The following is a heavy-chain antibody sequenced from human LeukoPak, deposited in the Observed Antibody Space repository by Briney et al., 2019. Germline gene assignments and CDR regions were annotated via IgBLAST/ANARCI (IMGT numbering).Heavy chain of an antibody. CDR2: ISNDGSDE. CDR3: ARPTPGEFSFLIDY. Sequence: PGRSLRLSCAASGFTFSNYAMHWVRQAPGQGLEWVAIISNDGSDERSADSVKGRFTISRDNSKNTPYLQMNSLRADDTAVYYCARPTPGEFSFLIDYWGQGTLVTVSS. D-gene: IGHD3-16*02. CDR1: GFTFSNYA. V-gene: IGHV3-30*01. J-gene: IGHJ4*02.